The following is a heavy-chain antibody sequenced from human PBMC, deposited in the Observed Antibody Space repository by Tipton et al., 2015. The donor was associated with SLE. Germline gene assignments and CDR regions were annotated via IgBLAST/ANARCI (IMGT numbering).Heavy chain of an antibody. Sequence: LRLSCTVSGGSISSSTYYWGWIRQPPGKGLEWIGNIYYSGSTYYNPSLKSRVTISVDTSKNQFSLKLSSVTAADTAVYYCARARFRSSPYYWGQGTLVTVSS. CDR3: ARARFRSSPYY. V-gene: IGHV4-39*07. D-gene: IGHD2-15*01. CDR2: IYYSGST. J-gene: IGHJ4*02. CDR1: GGSISSSTYY.